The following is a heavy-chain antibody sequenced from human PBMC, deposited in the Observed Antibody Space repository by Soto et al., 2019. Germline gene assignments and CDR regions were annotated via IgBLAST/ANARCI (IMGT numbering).Heavy chain of an antibody. J-gene: IGHJ6*02. V-gene: IGHV4-34*01. CDR3: ARIGRVMIFGVVRRTSYGMDV. CDR1: GGPFRDYY. CDR2: INRSGNT. Sequence: SETLSLTCSVYGGPFRDYYWTWIRQSPGKGLEWIGEINRSGNTNYSTSLQSRVTISVDTSKNQFSLKLNSVTAADTAVYYCARIGRVMIFGVVRRTSYGMDVWGQGTTVT. D-gene: IGHD3-3*01.